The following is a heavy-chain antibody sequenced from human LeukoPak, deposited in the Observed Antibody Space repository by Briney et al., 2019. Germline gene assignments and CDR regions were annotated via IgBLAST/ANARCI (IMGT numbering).Heavy chain of an antibody. CDR2: IYSDGGRT. D-gene: IGHD1-26*01. V-gene: IGHV3-74*03. Sequence: GGSLRLSCAGSGFTLSNDWMHWVRQGPGKGLAWVARIYSDGGRTTYADSVKGRFTISGDNAKNTLYLQMNSLRVDDTAVYYCTRSGRGGAFDIWGQGTTVTVSS. J-gene: IGHJ3*02. CDR3: TRSGRGGAFDI. CDR1: GFTLSNDW.